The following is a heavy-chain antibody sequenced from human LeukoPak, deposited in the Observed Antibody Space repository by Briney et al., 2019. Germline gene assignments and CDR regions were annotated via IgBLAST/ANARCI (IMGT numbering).Heavy chain of an antibody. CDR2: ISSSSSYI. D-gene: IGHD2-15*01. Sequence: GGSLRLSCAASGFTFSSYSMNWVRQAPGKGLEWVSSISSSSSYIYYADSVKGRFTISRDNAKNSLYLQMNSLRAEDTAVYYCARDWSSLIVVVVPGAFDIWGQGTMVTVPS. V-gene: IGHV3-21*01. J-gene: IGHJ3*02. CDR3: ARDWSSLIVVVVPGAFDI. CDR1: GFTFSSYS.